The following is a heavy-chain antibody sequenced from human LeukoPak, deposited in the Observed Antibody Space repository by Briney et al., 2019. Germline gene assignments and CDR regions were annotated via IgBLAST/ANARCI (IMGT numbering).Heavy chain of an antibody. D-gene: IGHD2-2*01. J-gene: IGHJ4*02. CDR3: ARGPRSSTSTIVVVRAAHSIRGDY. V-gene: IGHV3-30*04. CDR1: GFTFSSYA. CDR2: ISYDGSNK. Sequence: RGSLRLSCAASGFTFSSYAMHWVRQAPAKGLDWGAVISYDGSNKYYADSVKGRFTISRDNSKNTLYLQMNSLRAEDTAVYYCARGPRSSTSTIVVVRAAHSIRGDYWGQGTLVSVSS.